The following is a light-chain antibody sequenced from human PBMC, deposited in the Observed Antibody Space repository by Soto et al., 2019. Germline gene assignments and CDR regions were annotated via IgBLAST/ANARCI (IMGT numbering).Light chain of an antibody. V-gene: IGLV1-44*01. CDR3: AVWDDSLTVYV. CDR2: TNS. Sequence: QSALTQPPSASGTPGQRVTISCSGSTSNIGSNSVNWYQHLPGAAPKHLIYTNSRRPSGVPDRFSGSKSGTSASLAISDPRSEDEGDYYCAVWDDSLTVYVFGTGTKVTVL. J-gene: IGLJ1*01. CDR1: TSNIGSNS.